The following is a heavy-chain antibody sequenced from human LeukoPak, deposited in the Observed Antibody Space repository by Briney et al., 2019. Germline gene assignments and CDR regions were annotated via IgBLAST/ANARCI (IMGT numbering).Heavy chain of an antibody. D-gene: IGHD4/OR15-4a*01. V-gene: IGHV3-23*01. CDR3: AKGPAKGSPYYFDY. CDR1: GFTFSSYA. CDR2: ISGGGANT. J-gene: IGHJ4*02. Sequence: GGSLRLSCAASGFTFSSYAMSWVRQAPGKGLEWVSGISGGGANTYYADSVKGRFTISRDNSKNTLYLQMNSLRAEDTAVYYCAKGPAKGSPYYFDYWGRGTLVTVSS.